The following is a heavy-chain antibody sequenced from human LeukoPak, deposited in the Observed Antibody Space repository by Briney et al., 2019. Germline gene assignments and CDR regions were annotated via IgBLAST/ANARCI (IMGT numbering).Heavy chain of an antibody. CDR1: GFTFSSYA. CDR3: ARGLVVY. V-gene: IGHV3-30-3*01. J-gene: IGHJ4*02. CDR2: ISYDGSNK. Sequence: GRSLRLSCAASGFTFSSYAIHWVRQAPGKGLEWVAVISYDGSNKYYADSVKGRFTISRDNSKNTLYLQMNSLRAEDTAVYYCARGLVVYWGQGTLVTVSS.